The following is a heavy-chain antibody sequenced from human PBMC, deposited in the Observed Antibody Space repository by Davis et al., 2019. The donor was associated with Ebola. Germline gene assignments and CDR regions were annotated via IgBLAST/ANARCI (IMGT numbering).Heavy chain of an antibody. CDR2: ISSSSSYI. Sequence: GESLKISCAASGFTFSGSAMHWVRQAPGKGLEWVSSISSSSSYIYYADSVKGRFTISRDNAKNSLYLQMNSLRAEDTAVYYCTTTTVTVDYWGQGTLVTVSS. CDR3: TTTTVTVDY. J-gene: IGHJ4*02. CDR1: GFTFSGSA. D-gene: IGHD4-17*01. V-gene: IGHV3-21*04.